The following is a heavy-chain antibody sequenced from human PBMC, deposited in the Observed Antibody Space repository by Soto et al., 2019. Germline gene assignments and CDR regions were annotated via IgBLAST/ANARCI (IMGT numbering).Heavy chain of an antibody. V-gene: IGHV3-23*01. J-gene: IGHJ5*02. D-gene: IGHD1-1*01. CDR2: ISGNGGRT. CDR3: AKDGGMGTPRSWFDP. Sequence: EVQLLESGGGLVQPGGSLRLSCAASRFTFSTYAMSWVRQAPGEGLEWVSAISGNGGRTYYADSVKGRFTISRDNAKNTLYLQMNSLRVEDTAVYYCAKDGGMGTPRSWFDPWGQGTLVTVSS. CDR1: RFTFSTYA.